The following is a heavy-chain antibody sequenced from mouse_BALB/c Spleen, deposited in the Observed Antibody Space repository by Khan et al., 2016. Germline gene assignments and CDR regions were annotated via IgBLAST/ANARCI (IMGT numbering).Heavy chain of an antibody. CDR3: ARWGYGNSLYQAMDY. J-gene: IGHJ4*01. D-gene: IGHD2-10*02. Sequence: QVRLQQSGAELAKPGASVKMSCKASGYTFTRFWMHWVKQRPGQGLEWIGYINPGSNYTDYNQNFKDKATLTADKSSSQAYMLLSSLTSEDSAVDFCARWGYGNSLYQAMDYWGQGISVTVSS. CDR1: GYTFTRFW. CDR2: INPGSNYT. V-gene: IGHV1-7*01.